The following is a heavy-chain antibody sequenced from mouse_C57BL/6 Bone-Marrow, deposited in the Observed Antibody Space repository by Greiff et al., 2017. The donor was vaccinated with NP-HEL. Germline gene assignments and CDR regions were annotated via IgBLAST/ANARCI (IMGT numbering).Heavy chain of an antibody. J-gene: IGHJ1*03. V-gene: IGHV5-12*01. Sequence: EVMLVESGGGLVQPGGSLKLSCAASGFTFSDYYMYWVRQTPEKRLEWVAYISNGGGSTYYPDTVKGRFTISRDNAKNTLYLQMSRLKSEDTAMYYCARQRSYWYFDVWGTGTTVTVSS. CDR2: ISNGGGST. CDR3: ARQRSYWYFDV. CDR1: GFTFSDYY.